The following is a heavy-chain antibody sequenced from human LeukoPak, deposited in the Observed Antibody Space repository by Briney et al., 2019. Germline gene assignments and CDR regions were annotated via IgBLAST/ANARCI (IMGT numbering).Heavy chain of an antibody. CDR3: ARDYDYVWGSPNWSDP. Sequence: ASVKVSCKASGYTFTGYYMHWVRQAPGQGLEWMGWINPNSGGTNYAQKFQGRVTMTRDTSISTAYMELSRLRSDDTAVYYCARDYDYVWGSPNWSDPWGQGTLVTVSS. V-gene: IGHV1-2*02. CDR1: GYTFTGYY. J-gene: IGHJ5*02. D-gene: IGHD3-16*01. CDR2: INPNSGGT.